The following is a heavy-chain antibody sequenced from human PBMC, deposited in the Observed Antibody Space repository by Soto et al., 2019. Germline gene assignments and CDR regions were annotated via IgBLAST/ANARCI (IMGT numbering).Heavy chain of an antibody. J-gene: IGHJ4*02. CDR1: GYTFTGYY. Sequence: GASVKVSCKASGYTFTGYYMHWVRQAPGQGLEWMGWINPNSGGTNYAQKFQGRVTMTRDTSISTAYMELSRLRSDDTAVYYCARDLGGGGAKSWDPAPTRNFDYWGQGTLVTVSS. CDR2: INPNSGGT. CDR3: ARDLGGGGAKSWDPAPTRNFDY. V-gene: IGHV1-2*02. D-gene: IGHD1-26*01.